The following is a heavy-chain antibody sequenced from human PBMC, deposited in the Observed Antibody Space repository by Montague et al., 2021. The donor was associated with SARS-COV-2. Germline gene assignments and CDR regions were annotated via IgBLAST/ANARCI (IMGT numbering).Heavy chain of an antibody. Sequence: SETLSLTCAISGGFASGYYWAWIRQPPGKGLEWIGYMYYTGTSNYNPSLKSRVSMSIETSKNHFSLNLTSVAAADTGVYYCARGLGYTSMFRFFDYWGHGAQVTVSS. CDR3: ARGLGYTSMFRFFDY. V-gene: IGHV4-59*02. J-gene: IGHJ4*03. CDR1: GGFASGYY. D-gene: IGHD2-2*02. CDR2: MYYTGTS.